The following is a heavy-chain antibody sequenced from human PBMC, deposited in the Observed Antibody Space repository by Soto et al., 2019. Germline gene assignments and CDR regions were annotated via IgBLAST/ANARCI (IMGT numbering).Heavy chain of an antibody. CDR2: ISWDGGNT. CDR3: AKDTSWTIDY. CDR1: GFTFDDYT. J-gene: IGHJ4*02. Sequence: GGSLRLSCAASGFTFDDYTMHWVRQAPGKGLEWVSMISWDGGNTYYADSVKGRFTISRDNSKNSLYLQMNSLRTEDTALYYCAKDTSWTIDYWGQGTRVTVSS. D-gene: IGHD4-17*01. V-gene: IGHV3-43*01.